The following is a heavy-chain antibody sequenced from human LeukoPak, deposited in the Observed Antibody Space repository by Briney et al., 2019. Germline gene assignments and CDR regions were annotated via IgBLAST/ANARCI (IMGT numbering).Heavy chain of an antibody. CDR2: IGDNGGGT. CDR3: ARSLTNYGAFDI. V-gene: IGHV3-23*01. J-gene: IGHJ3*02. D-gene: IGHD4/OR15-4a*01. CDR1: GFTFSDYA. Sequence: GVSLRLSCTASGFTFSDYAMSWVRQAPGEGLEWVSSIGDNGGGTYYADSVKGRFTISRDNSKNTLYLQMNSLRAEDTAVYYCARSLTNYGAFDIWGQGTMVTVSS.